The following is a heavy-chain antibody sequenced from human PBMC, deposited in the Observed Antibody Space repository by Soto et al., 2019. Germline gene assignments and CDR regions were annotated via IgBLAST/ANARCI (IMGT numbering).Heavy chain of an antibody. CDR2: IYYSGST. D-gene: IGHD3-22*01. J-gene: IGHJ4*02. V-gene: IGHV4-59*08. CDR3: ARAYDSSGYPDY. CDR1: GGSISSYY. Sequence: SETLSLTCTVSGGSISSYYWSWIRQPPGKGLEWIGYIYYSGSTNYNPSLKSRVTISVDTSKNQFSLKLSSVTAADTAVYYCARAYDSSGYPDYWGQGTLVTVSS.